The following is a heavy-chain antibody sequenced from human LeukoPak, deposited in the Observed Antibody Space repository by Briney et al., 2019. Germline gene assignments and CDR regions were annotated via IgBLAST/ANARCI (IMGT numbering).Heavy chain of an antibody. J-gene: IGHJ4*02. CDR1: GFTFNRNW. D-gene: IGHD5-12*01. Sequence: GGSLRLSCAASGFTFNRNWMHWVRHAPGKGLVWVSRINSDGSTTNYADSVKGRFTISRDTAKKSLYLQMNSLRVEDTAVYYCARDYRYAFDNWGQGTLVTASS. CDR2: INSDGSTT. CDR3: ARDYRYAFDN. V-gene: IGHV3-74*01.